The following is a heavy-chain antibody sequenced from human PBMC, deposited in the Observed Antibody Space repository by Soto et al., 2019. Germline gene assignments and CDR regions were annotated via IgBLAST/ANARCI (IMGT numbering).Heavy chain of an antibody. CDR1: GGTFSSYA. Sequence: SVKVSCKASGGTFSSYAISWVRHAPGQGLEWMGGIIPIFGTANYAQKFQGRVTITADESTSTAYMELSSLRSEDTAVYYCARLSIAVASKVDYYYGMDVWGQGTTVTVSS. CDR3: ARLSIAVASKVDYYYGMDV. J-gene: IGHJ6*02. V-gene: IGHV1-69*13. CDR2: IIPIFGTA. D-gene: IGHD6-19*01.